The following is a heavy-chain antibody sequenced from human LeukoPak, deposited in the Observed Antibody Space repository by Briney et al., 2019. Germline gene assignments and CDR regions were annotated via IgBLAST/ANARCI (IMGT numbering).Heavy chain of an antibody. CDR1: GFTFSSYA. D-gene: IGHD2-2*01. V-gene: IGHV3-53*04. J-gene: IGHJ6*02. CDR3: AREDIVVVPAAGEYYYYGMDV. Sequence: GRSLRLSCAASGFTFSSYAMHWVRQAPGKGLEWVAVIYSGGSTYYADSVKGRFTISRHNSKNTLYLQMNSLRAEDTAVYYCAREDIVVVPAAGEYYYYGMDVWGQGTTVTVSS. CDR2: IYSGGST.